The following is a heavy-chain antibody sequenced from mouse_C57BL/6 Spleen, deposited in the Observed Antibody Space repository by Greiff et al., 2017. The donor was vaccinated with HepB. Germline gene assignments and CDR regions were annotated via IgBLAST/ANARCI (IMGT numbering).Heavy chain of an antibody. D-gene: IGHD1-1*01. CDR2: ISGGGGNT. Sequence: EVQGVESGGGLVKPGGSLKLSCAASGFTFSSYTMSWVRQTPEKRLEWVATISGGGGNTYYPDSVKGRFTISRDNAKNTLYLQMSSLRSEDTALYYCARQGRSYGSSSFDYWGQGTTLTVSS. CDR3: ARQGRSYGSSSFDY. CDR1: GFTFSSYT. J-gene: IGHJ2*01. V-gene: IGHV5-9*01.